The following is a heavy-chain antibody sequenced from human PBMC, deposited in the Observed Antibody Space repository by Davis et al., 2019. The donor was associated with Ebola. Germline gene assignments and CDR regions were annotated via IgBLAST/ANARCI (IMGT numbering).Heavy chain of an antibody. Sequence: GGSLRLSCAASGFTFDDYAMHWVRQAPGKGLEWVSGISWNSGSIGYADSVKGRFTISRDNSKNTLYLQMNSLRAEDTAVYYCARELDYGDYYYGMDVWGQGTTVTVSS. CDR2: ISWNSGSI. J-gene: IGHJ6*02. V-gene: IGHV3-9*01. D-gene: IGHD4-17*01. CDR3: ARELDYGDYYYGMDV. CDR1: GFTFDDYA.